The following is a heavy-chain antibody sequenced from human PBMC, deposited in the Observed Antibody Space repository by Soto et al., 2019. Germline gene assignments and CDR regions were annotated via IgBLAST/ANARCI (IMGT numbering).Heavy chain of an antibody. J-gene: IGHJ4*02. CDR2: IKQDGSEK. D-gene: IGHD3-3*01. CDR3: ARGPGGYDFWSGYPYFDY. V-gene: IGHV3-7*01. Sequence: GSLRLSCAASGFTFSSYWMSWVRQAPGKGLEWVANIKQDGSEKYYVDSVKGRFTISRDNAKNSLYLQMNSLRAEDTAVYYCARGPGGYDFWSGYPYFDYWGQGTLVTVSS. CDR1: GFTFSSYW.